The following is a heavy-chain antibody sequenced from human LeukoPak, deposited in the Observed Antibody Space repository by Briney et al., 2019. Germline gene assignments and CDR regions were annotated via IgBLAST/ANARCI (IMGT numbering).Heavy chain of an antibody. Sequence: SVKVSCKASGGTFSSYAISWVRQAPGQGLEWMGGIIPIFGTANYAQKFQGRVTITADESTSTADMELSSLRSEDTAVYYCARTLGYCSSTSCYARYNWFDPWGQGTLVTVSS. J-gene: IGHJ5*02. CDR3: ARTLGYCSSTSCYARYNWFDP. CDR2: IIPIFGTA. CDR1: GGTFSSYA. V-gene: IGHV1-69*01. D-gene: IGHD2-2*01.